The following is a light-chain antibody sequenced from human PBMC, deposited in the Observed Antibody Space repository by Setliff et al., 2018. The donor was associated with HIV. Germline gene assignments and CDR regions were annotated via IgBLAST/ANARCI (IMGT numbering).Light chain of an antibody. J-gene: IGLJ2*01. Sequence: QSALTQPASVSGSPGQSITISCTGTSSDVGSYNLVSWYQQHPGKAPKLMIYEGSERPSGVSNRFSGSESGNTASLTISGLQAEDEADYYCCSYAGSVVFGGGTKVTVL. V-gene: IGLV2-23*01. CDR2: EGS. CDR1: SSDVGSYNL. CDR3: CSYAGSVV.